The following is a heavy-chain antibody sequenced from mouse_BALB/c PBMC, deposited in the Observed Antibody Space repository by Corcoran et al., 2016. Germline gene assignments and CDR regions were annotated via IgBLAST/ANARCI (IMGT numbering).Heavy chain of an antibody. CDR3: ARRAYYGSSFYFAY. Sequence: TLKESGPGILKPSQTLSLTCSFYGLSLSTSGMGVGWIRQPSGKGLEWLAHIWWDDDNYYNPSLMIQLTISKDTSRNQVFLKITSVDTAVTATYCCARRAYYGSSFYFAYWGQGTTLTVS. V-gene: IGHV8-8*01. J-gene: IGHJ2*01. D-gene: IGHD1-1*01. CDR1: GLSLSTSGMG. CDR2: IWWDDDN.